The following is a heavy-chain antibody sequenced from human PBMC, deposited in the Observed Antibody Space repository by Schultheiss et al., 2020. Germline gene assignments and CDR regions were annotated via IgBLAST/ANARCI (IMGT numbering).Heavy chain of an antibody. Sequence: GGSLRLSCAASGFTFSSYSMNWVRQDPGKGLEWVSYISSSGSTIYYADSVKGRFTISRDNSKNTLYLQMNSLRAEDTAVYYCARDSSDSSSWDPPFFYYYYGRGVWGEWTT. CDR1: GFTFSSYS. J-gene: IGHJ6*02. CDR3: ARDSSDSSSWDPPFFYYYYGRGV. V-gene: IGHV3-48*01. D-gene: IGHD6-13*01. CDR2: ISSSGSTI.